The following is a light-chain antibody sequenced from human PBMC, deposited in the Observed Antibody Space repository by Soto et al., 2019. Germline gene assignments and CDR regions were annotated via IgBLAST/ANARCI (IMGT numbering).Light chain of an antibody. J-gene: IGKJ1*01. CDR2: GAS. CDR1: QTVSSNY. CDR3: QHYGNSLWT. Sequence: ENVLTQSPDTLSLSPGEGATLSCRASQTVSSNYLAWYQHRPGQAPKLIIHGASYTAPGIPDRFSGSGSGAHFTLTISRLEPEDFAVYFCQHYGNSLWTFGQGTKVDIK. V-gene: IGKV3-20*01.